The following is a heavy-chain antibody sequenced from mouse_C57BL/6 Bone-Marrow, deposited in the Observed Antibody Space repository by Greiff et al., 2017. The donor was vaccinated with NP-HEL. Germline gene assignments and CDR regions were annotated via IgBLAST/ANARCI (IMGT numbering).Heavy chain of an antibody. CDR3: TTGRPFDY. CDR1: GFNIKDYY. J-gene: IGHJ2*01. V-gene: IGHV14-4*01. Sequence: EVQLQQSGAELVRPGASVKLSCTASGFNIKDYYMHWVKQRPEQGLEWIGWIDPENGDTEYASKFQGKATITADTPSNTAYLQLSSLTSEDTAVYYCTTGRPFDYWGQGTTLTVTS. CDR2: IDPENGDT.